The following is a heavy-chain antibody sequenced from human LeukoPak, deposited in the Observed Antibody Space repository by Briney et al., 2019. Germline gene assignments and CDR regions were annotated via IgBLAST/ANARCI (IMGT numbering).Heavy chain of an antibody. V-gene: IGHV3-66*02. CDR3: ARDKSIAAAGTLQH. Sequence: PGGSLRLSCAASGFTVSSNYMSRVRQAPGKGLEWVSVIYSGGSTYYADSVKGRFTISRDNSKNTLYLQMNSLRAEDTAVYYCARDKSIAAAGTLQHWGQGTLVTVSS. CDR2: IYSGGST. D-gene: IGHD6-13*01. CDR1: GFTVSSNY. J-gene: IGHJ1*01.